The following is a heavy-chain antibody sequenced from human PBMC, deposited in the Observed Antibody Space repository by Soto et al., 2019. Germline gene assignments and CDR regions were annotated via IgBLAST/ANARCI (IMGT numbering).Heavy chain of an antibody. CDR3: ARDRPFYCTNGVCWGVFDY. D-gene: IGHD2-8*01. J-gene: IGHJ4*02. V-gene: IGHV3-7*01. Sequence: EVQLVESGGGLVQPGGSLRLSCAASGFTFSSYWMSWVRQAPGKGLEWVANIKQDGSEKYYVDSVKGRFTISRDNAKNSLYLQRNSLRAEDTAVYYCARDRPFYCTNGVCWGVFDYWGQGTLVTVSS. CDR1: GFTFSSYW. CDR2: IKQDGSEK.